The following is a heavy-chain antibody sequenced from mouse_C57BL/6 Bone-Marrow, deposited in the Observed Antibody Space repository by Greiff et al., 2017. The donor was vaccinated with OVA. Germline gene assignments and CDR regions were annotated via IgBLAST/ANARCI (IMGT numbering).Heavy chain of an antibody. CDR3: TTLYYSGSSWFAY. D-gene: IGHD1-1*01. Sequence: VQLQQSGAELVRPGASVKLSCTASGFNIKDDYMHWVKQRPEQGLEWIGWIDPENGDTEYASKFQGKATITADTSSNTAYLQLCCLTSAYTSVYYCTTLYYSGSSWFAYWGQGTLVTVSA. CDR2: IDPENGDT. J-gene: IGHJ3*01. V-gene: IGHV14-4*01. CDR1: GFNIKDDY.